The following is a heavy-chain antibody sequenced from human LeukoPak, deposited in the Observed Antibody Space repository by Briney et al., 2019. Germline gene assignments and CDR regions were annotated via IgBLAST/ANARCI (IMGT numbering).Heavy chain of an antibody. J-gene: IGHJ4*02. V-gene: IGHV3-23*01. CDR3: AREGTSSGWYPFDY. Sequence: GGSLRLSCAASGFTFSSYAMNWVRQAPGRGLEWVSGFSGSGGTTYYADSVKGRFTISRDNSKNTLFLQMNSLRAEDTAVYYCAREGTSSGWYPFDYWGQGTLVTVSS. CDR1: GFTFSSYA. D-gene: IGHD6-19*01. CDR2: FSGSGGTT.